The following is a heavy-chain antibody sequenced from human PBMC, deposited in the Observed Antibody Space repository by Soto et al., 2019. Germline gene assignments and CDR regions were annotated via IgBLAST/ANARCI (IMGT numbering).Heavy chain of an antibody. CDR3: ARAPYFGAIDY. CDR1: GFSFGDSW. D-gene: IGHD3-16*01. Sequence: GGSMRLSGAASGFSFGDSWMAWVRQAPGKGLEWVADIKQDGSEINYVDSVKGRVTISRDNAKNSLYLQMDSLSAEDTAVYYCARAPYFGAIDYWGLGTLVTVSS. J-gene: IGHJ4*02. CDR2: IKQDGSEI. V-gene: IGHV3-7*01.